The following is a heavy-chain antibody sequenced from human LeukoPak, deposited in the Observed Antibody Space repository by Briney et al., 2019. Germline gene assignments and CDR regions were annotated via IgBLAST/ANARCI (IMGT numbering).Heavy chain of an antibody. J-gene: IGHJ5*02. Sequence: SETLSLTCTVSGGSISSYYWSWIRQPPGKGLEWIGYIYYSGSTNYNPSLKSRVTISVDTSKNQFSLKLSSVTAADTAVYYCARDRRVTVTTGAPYNWFDPWGQGTLVTASS. CDR1: GGSISSYY. CDR2: IYYSGST. D-gene: IGHD4-17*01. V-gene: IGHV4-59*01. CDR3: ARDRRVTVTTGAPYNWFDP.